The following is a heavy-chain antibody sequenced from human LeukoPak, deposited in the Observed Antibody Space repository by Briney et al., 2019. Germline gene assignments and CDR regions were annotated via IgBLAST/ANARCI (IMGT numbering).Heavy chain of an antibody. J-gene: IGHJ4*02. Sequence: ASVKVSCKTSGGTFSSYAISWVRQAPGQGLEWMGGIIPISGTTNNAQRFQGRVTITADKSTSTAYMELSSLRSEDTAVYYCARFYSSGYLYYFDYWGQGTLVTVSS. CDR1: GGTFSSYA. D-gene: IGHD3-22*01. CDR3: ARFYSSGYLYYFDY. V-gene: IGHV1-69*06. CDR2: IIPISGTT.